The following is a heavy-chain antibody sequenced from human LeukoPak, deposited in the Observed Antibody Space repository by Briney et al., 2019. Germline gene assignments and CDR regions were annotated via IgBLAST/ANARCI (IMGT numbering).Heavy chain of an antibody. CDR2: IYPGDSDT. CDR1: GYSFTSYW. V-gene: IGHV5-51*01. D-gene: IGHD3-16*02. J-gene: IGHJ4*02. Sequence: GESLKISCKGSGYSFTSYWIGWVRQVPGKGLEWMGIIYPGDSDTRYSPSFQGQVTISADKSISTAYLQWSSLKASDTAMYYCARFNYDYVWGSYRSFDYWGQGTLVTVSS. CDR3: ARFNYDYVWGSYRSFDY.